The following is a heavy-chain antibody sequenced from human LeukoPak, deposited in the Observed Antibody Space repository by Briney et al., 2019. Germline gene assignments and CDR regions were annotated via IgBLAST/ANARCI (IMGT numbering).Heavy chain of an antibody. CDR1: DGSISSGSYY. CDR3: ARKRDYGDHWYFDY. V-gene: IGHV4-61*02. J-gene: IGHJ4*02. D-gene: IGHD4-17*01. CDR2: VYTSGST. Sequence: SETLSLTCPVSDGSISSGSYYWSWIRQPAGKGLEWIGRVYTSGSTNYNPSLKSRVTISLDTSKNQFSLKLSSVTAADTAVYYCARKRDYGDHWYFDYWGQGTLVTVSS.